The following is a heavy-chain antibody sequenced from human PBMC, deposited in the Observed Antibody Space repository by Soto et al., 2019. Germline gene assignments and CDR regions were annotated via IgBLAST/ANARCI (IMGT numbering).Heavy chain of an antibody. Sequence: PGESLKSSRKGSGYSFTSYWISWVRQTPGKGLECMGRIDPSNSYTNYSPTFQGHVTIPDDKSISTAYLQWSSLKASDTAMYYCARLRPAYYDFWSGYLADSYGMDVWGQGTTVTVSS. D-gene: IGHD3-3*01. J-gene: IGHJ6*02. CDR3: ARLRPAYYDFWSGYLADSYGMDV. CDR2: IDPSNSYT. V-gene: IGHV5-10-1*01. CDR1: GYSFTSYW.